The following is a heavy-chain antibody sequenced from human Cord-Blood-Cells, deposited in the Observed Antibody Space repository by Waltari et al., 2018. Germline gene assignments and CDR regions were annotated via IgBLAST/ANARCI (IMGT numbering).Heavy chain of an antibody. J-gene: IGHJ5*02. V-gene: IGHV1-2*04. CDR3: ARDGAYSSSLRGFDP. CDR2: INPNSGGT. CDR1: GYTFTGYY. Sequence: QVQLVQSGAEVKKPGASVKVSCKASGYTFTGYYMHWVRQAPGQGLEWMGWINPNSGGTNYAQKFQGWVTMTRETSISTAYMELSRLRSDDTAVYYCARDGAYSSSLRGFDPWGQGTLVTVSS. D-gene: IGHD6-6*01.